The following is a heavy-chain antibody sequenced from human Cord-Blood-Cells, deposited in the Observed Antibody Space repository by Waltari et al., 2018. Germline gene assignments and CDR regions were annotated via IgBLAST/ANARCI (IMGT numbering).Heavy chain of an antibody. CDR3: ARQSSGDCSSTSCYAWFDP. V-gene: IGHV1-69*09. CDR2: IIPIRGIA. CDR1: GGTFSSYA. J-gene: IGHJ5*02. D-gene: IGHD2-2*03. Sequence: QVQLVQSGAVVKKPGSSVKVSCKASGGTFSSYAISWVRQAPGQRLEWMGRIIPIRGIANYAQKFQGRVTITADKSTSTAYMELSSLRSEDTAVYYCARQSSGDCSSTSCYAWFDPWGQGTLVTVSS.